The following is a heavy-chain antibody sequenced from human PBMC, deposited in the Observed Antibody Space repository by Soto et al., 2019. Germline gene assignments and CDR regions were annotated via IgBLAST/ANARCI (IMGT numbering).Heavy chain of an antibody. CDR2: INVDGTET. CDR3: ARDKEVLLTNYGMAV. Sequence: WGSLILSCTAPSFTFGSYWMHWVRQAPGKGLVWVSDINVDGTETWYADSVKGRFTISRDNDKRTLYLQMTGLRVDDTGVYYCARDKEVLLTNYGMAVWGQGTTVTVSS. V-gene: IGHV3-74*01. CDR1: SFTFGSYW. J-gene: IGHJ6*02.